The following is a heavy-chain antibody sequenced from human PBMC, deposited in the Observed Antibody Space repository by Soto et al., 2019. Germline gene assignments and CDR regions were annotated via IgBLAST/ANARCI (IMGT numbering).Heavy chain of an antibody. D-gene: IGHD3-9*01. CDR3: ARVPYYDILTGYRYYYGMDV. Sequence: QVQLQESGPGLVKPSETLSLTCTVSGGSISSYYWSWIRQPPGKGLEWIGYIYYSGSTNYNPSLKSRVTISVDTSKNQFSLKLSSVTAADTAVYYCARVPYYDILTGYRYYYGMDVWGQGTMVTVSS. V-gene: IGHV4-59*01. J-gene: IGHJ6*02. CDR2: IYYSGST. CDR1: GGSISSYY.